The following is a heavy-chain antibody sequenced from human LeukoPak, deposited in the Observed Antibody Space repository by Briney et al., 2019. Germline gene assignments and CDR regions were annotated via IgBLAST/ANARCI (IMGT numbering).Heavy chain of an antibody. CDR2: IYTSGST. V-gene: IGHV4-4*07. D-gene: IGHD3-22*01. CDR1: GGSISSYY. CDR3: AREKADDSSGYIYYYMDV. J-gene: IGHJ6*03. Sequence: SETLSLTCTVSGGSISSYYWSWIRQPAGKGLEWIGRIYTSGSTNYNPSLKSRVTISVDTSKNQFSLKPSSVTAADTAVYYCAREKADDSSGYIYYYMDVWGKGTTVTIPS.